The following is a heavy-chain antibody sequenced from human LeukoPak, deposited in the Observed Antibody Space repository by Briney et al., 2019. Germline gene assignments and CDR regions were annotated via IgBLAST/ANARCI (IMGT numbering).Heavy chain of an antibody. V-gene: IGHV4-31*03. D-gene: IGHD2-2*02. CDR2: IYYSGST. CDR1: GGSISSGGYY. CDR3: ATLTRELDCSSTSCYKSNWFDP. J-gene: IGHJ5*02. Sequence: SQTLSLTCTVSGGSISSGGYYWSWIRQHPGKGLEWIGYIYYSGSTYYNPSLKSRVTISVDTSKNQFSLKLSSVTAADTAVYYCATLTRELDCSSTSCYKSNWFDPWGQGTLVTVSS.